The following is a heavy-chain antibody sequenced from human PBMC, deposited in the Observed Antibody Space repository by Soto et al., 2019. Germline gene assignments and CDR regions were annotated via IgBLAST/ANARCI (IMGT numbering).Heavy chain of an antibody. CDR2: ISYGGSNK. Sequence: QVQLVESGGGVVQPGRSLRLSCAASGFTFSSYAMHWVRQAPGKGLEWVAVISYGGSNKYYADSVKGRFTISRDNSKNTLYLQMNSLRAEDTAVYYCARDGYCSSTSCYYGMDVWGQGTTVTVSS. CDR3: ARDGYCSSTSCYYGMDV. J-gene: IGHJ6*02. D-gene: IGHD2-2*03. V-gene: IGHV3-30-3*01. CDR1: GFTFSSYA.